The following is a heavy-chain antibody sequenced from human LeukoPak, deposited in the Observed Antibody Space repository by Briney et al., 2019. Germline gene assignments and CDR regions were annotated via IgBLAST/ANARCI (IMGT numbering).Heavy chain of an antibody. J-gene: IGHJ5*02. V-gene: IGHV3-9*01. D-gene: IGHD3-10*01. Sequence: SVKGRFTISGDNAKNSLCLQMNSLRAEDTALYYCAKDFKRGFGELLGWFDPWGQGTLVTVSS. CDR3: AKDFKRGFGELLGWFDP.